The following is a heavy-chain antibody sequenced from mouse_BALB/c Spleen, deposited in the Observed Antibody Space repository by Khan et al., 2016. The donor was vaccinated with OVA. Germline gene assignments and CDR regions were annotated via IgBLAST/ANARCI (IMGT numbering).Heavy chain of an antibody. Sequence: VQLQQSGAELARPGASVKMSCKASGYTFTSYTIHWVKQRPGQGLEWIGYINPSSGYTNYNQKFKDKATLTADKSSSTASMQLSSLTSDYSAVYYCAREGAYYGSDGWFAYWGQGTLVTVSA. V-gene: IGHV1-4*01. CDR1: GYTFTSYT. D-gene: IGHD2-14*01. J-gene: IGHJ3*01. CDR2: INPSSGYT. CDR3: AREGAYYGSDGWFAY.